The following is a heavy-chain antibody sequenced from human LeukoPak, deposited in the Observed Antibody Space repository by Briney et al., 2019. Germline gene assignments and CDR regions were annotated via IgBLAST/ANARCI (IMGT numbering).Heavy chain of an antibody. D-gene: IGHD3-22*01. CDR2: ISSSSSYI. CDR3: AIIELWDYYDSSGYYDFDY. J-gene: IGHJ4*02. V-gene: IGHV3-21*01. Sequence: GGSLRLSCAASGFTFSSYSMNWVRQAPGKGLEWVSSISSSSSYIYYADSVKGRFTISRDNAKNPLYLQMNSLRAEDTAVYYCAIIELWDYYDSSGYYDFDYWGQGTLVTVSS. CDR1: GFTFSSYS.